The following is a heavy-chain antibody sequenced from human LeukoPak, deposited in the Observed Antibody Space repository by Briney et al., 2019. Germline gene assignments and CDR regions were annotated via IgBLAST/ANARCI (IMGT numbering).Heavy chain of an antibody. CDR1: GFTFDDYA. J-gene: IGHJ6*02. D-gene: IGHD6-19*01. V-gene: IGHV3-9*01. CDR3: AKAQWYYYYGMDV. CDR2: ISWNSGSI. Sequence: AGGSLRLSCAASGFTFDDYAMHWVRQAPGKGLEWVSGISWNSGSIGYADSVKGRSTISRDNAKNSLYLQMNSLRAEDTALYYCAKAQWYYYYGMDVWGQGTTVTVSS.